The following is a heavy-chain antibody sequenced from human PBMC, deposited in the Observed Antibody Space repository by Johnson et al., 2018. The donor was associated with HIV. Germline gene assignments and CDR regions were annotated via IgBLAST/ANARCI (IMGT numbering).Heavy chain of an antibody. CDR2: ISYDGSNK. CDR1: GFTFSNYG. J-gene: IGHJ3*02. V-gene: IGHV3-30*19. CDR3: ARDKVDDAFDI. D-gene: IGHD1-26*01. Sequence: QMQLVESGGGVVQPGGSLRLSCAASGFTFSNYGMHWVRQAPGKGLEWVAVISYDGSNKYYADSVKGRFTISRDNSKNTLYLQMNSLRAEDTAVYYCARDKVDDAFDIWGQGTMVTVSS.